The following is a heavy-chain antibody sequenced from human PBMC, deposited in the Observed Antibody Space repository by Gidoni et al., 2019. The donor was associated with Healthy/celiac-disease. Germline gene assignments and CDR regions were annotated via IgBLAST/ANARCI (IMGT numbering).Heavy chain of an antibody. CDR1: GGTFSIYA. J-gene: IGHJ3*02. CDR3: ARGGGGTANDAFDI. Sequence: QVQLVQYRADVTKPGSSVEVSCQSSGGTFSIYAISWVRQAPGQGLEWLGGIIPIFGTANYAQKFQGRVTITADESTSTAYMELSSLRSEDTAVYYCARGGGGTANDAFDIWGQGTMVTVSS. D-gene: IGHD2-21*02. V-gene: IGHV1-69*01. CDR2: IIPIFGTA.